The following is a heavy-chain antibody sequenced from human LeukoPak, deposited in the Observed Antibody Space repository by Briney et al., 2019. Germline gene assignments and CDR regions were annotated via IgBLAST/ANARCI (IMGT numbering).Heavy chain of an antibody. CDR3: ARHVHYGGLFDY. V-gene: IGHV4-39*01. CDR2: IYYSGST. Sequence: SETLSLTCTVSGGSISSSSYYWGWIRQPPGKGLEWIGSIYYSGSTYYNPSLKSRVTISVDTSKNQFSLKLSSVTAADTAVYYCARHVHYGGLFDYWGQGTLVTVSS. CDR1: GGSISSSSYY. J-gene: IGHJ4*02. D-gene: IGHD4-23*01.